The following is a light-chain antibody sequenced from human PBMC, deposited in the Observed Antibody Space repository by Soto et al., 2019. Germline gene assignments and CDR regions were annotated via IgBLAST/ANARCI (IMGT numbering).Light chain of an antibody. J-gene: IGKJ4*01. CDR3: QQYESYSPLT. Sequence: DMPMTQSPSILSASVGDRVTITCRASQSIRRWLAWYQQKPGKAPKLLIYDAYSLESGVPSRFSGRRSGTEFTLTIAGLQPEDFATYYCQQYESYSPLTFGGGTKVEIK. CDR1: QSIRRW. V-gene: IGKV1-5*01. CDR2: DAY.